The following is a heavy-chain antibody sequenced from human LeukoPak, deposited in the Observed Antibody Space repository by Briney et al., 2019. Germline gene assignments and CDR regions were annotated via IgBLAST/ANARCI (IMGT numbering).Heavy chain of an antibody. CDR2: INPNSGGT. Sequence: ASVKVSCKASGYTFTGYYMHWVRQAPGQGLEWMGWINPNSGGTNYAQKFQGRVTMTRDTSTSTAYMELRSLRSDDTAVYYCASTNRHDYGDYVTWFDPWGQGTLVTVSS. D-gene: IGHD4-17*01. J-gene: IGHJ5*02. CDR3: ASTNRHDYGDYVTWFDP. CDR1: GYTFTGYY. V-gene: IGHV1-2*02.